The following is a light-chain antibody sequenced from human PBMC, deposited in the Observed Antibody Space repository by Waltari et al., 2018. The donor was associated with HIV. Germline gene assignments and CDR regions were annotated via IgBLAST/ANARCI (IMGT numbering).Light chain of an antibody. V-gene: IGKV4-1*01. CDR2: WAS. J-gene: IGKJ2*01. CDR3: QQYYSTPYT. CDR1: RSVLYSSNNKNY. Sequence: DIVMTQSPDSLPVFLGERATINCTPSRSVLYSSNNKNYLAWYQQKAGQPPKLLIYWASTRESGVPDRCSASGSGTDFCLTISSLQAEDVAVYYCQQYYSTPYTFGQGTKLEIK.